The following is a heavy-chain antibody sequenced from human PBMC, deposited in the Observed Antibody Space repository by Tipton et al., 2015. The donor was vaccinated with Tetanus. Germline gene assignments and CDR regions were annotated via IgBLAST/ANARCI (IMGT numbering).Heavy chain of an antibody. V-gene: IGHV4-34*01. CDR1: GGSFGHYY. CDR2: INHDGRS. CDR3: ARRDYSDSSVDN. D-gene: IGHD3-22*01. J-gene: IGHJ4*02. Sequence: LRLSCVVYGGSFGHYYWTWIRQPPGKGLEWIGEINHDGRSTYTPSLKSRVTMLVDTSKKQFSLKVTSVTAADTAVYYCARRDYSDSSVDNWGQGTLVTVSS.